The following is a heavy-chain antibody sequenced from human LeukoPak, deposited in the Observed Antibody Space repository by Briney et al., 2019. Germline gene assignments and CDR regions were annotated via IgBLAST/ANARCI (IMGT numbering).Heavy chain of an antibody. CDR1: GGTFSNYA. V-gene: IGHV1-69*01. Sequence: SVTVSCKASGGTFSNYAISWVRQAPGQGLEWMGGIIPIYGTANYAQKFQSRATITADESTSTAYMELSSLSSEDTAVYYCARSGAMDSYGMNWGQGTLVTVSS. J-gene: IGHJ4*02. D-gene: IGHD5-18*01. CDR2: IIPIYGTA. CDR3: ARSGAMDSYGMN.